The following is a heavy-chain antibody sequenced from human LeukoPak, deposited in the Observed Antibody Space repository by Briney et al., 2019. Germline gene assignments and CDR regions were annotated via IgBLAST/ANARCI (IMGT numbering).Heavy chain of an antibody. D-gene: IGHD4-23*01. J-gene: IGHJ4*02. CDR2: INHSGST. Sequence: SETLSLTCAVYGGSFSSYYWSWIRQPPGKGLEWIGEINHSGSTNYNPSLKSRVTISVDTSKNQFSLKLSSVTAADTAVYYCARGTKILQNRNGFWYGGKKNPPHYYFDYWGQGTLVTVSS. CDR1: GGSFSSYY. V-gene: IGHV4-34*01. CDR3: ARGTKILQNRNGFWYGGKKNPPHYYFDY.